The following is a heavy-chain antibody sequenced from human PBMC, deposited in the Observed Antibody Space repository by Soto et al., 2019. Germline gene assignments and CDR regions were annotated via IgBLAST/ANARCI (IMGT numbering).Heavy chain of an antibody. CDR1: GYTFTGYY. CDR3: GRGRSGALVVLY. CDR2: ISPKSGGT. V-gene: IGHV1-2*02. Sequence: GASVKVSCKASGYTFTGYYIHWVRQAPGQGLEWVGEISPKSGGTRYAQKFQGRVTMTKDTSITTVYMELTNLSPEDTAVYYCGRGRSGALVVLYWGQGTPVTV. J-gene: IGHJ4*02. D-gene: IGHD1-26*01.